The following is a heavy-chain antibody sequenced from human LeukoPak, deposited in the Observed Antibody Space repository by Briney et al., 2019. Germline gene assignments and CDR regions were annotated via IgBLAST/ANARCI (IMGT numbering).Heavy chain of an antibody. CDR2: SGSGGDT. D-gene: IGHD4/OR15-4a*01. CDR3: AKARGATYGTYYFDY. Sequence: GRSLRLSCAASGFTFSSYAMNWVRQAPGKGLEWVSISGSGGDTYYADSVKGRFTISGDNSKNTLYLQMNSLRAEDTAVYYCAKARGATYGTYYFDYWGQGTLVTVSS. V-gene: IGHV3-23*01. J-gene: IGHJ4*02. CDR1: GFTFSSYA.